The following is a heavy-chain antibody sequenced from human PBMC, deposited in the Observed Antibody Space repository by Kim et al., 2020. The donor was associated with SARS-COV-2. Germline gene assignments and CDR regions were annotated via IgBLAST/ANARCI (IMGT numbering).Heavy chain of an antibody. J-gene: IGHJ6*02. Sequence: GGSLRLSCAASGFTFSGSAIHWVRQASGKGLEWVGRIRSEVNSYATAYAASVKGRFTISRDDSKNTAFLQMNSLKTEDTAVYYCARRGDYGGMDVWGPGTTVTVSS. V-gene: IGHV3-73*01. CDR1: GFTFSGSA. CDR2: IRSEVNSYAT. CDR3: ARRGDYGGMDV.